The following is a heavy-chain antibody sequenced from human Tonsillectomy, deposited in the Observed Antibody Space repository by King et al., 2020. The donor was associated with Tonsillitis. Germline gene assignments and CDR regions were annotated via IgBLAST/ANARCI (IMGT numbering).Heavy chain of an antibody. D-gene: IGHD3-3*01. CDR2: IDYSGST. J-gene: IGHJ5*02. CDR3: ARDFGDFWSGNWFDP. Sequence: QLQESGPGLVKPSETLSLTCIVSGGSISRYYWSWIRQSPGKGLEWIGYIDYSGSTNYNPSLKSRVTISVDTSKNQFSLKVGSVTAADTAVYYCARDFGDFWSGNWFDPWGQGTLVTVSS. V-gene: IGHV4-59*01. CDR1: GGSISRYY.